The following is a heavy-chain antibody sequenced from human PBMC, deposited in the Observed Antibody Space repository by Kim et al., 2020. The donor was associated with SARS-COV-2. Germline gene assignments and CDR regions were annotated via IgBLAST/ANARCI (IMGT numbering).Heavy chain of an antibody. Sequence: GGSLRLSCAASGFVFGNAWMNWVRQAPGKGLEWVGRIYSNNDGGIRHYAAPVKGRFSISRDDSKKMLYLEMNSLKSEDTALYYCTTERLLSGGSFNGYWGQGTLVTVFS. V-gene: IGHV3-15*01. J-gene: IGHJ4*02. D-gene: IGHD2-15*01. CDR1: GFVFGNAW. CDR3: TTERLLSGGSFNGY. CDR2: IYSNNDGGIR.